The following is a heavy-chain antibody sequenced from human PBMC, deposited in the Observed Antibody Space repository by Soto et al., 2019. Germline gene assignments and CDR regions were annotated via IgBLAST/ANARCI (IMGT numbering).Heavy chain of an antibody. CDR3: ARDVRNKGFDY. CDR1: RFTFSGYY. CDR2: ISNSGHTT. D-gene: IGHD1-1*01. Sequence: QVVESGGGLVKPGESLRLSCVVSRFTFSGYYMTWIRQPPGKGLEWVAYISNSGHTTTYADSVKGRFAISRDNAKNSLYLQMNSLRVEDTAVYYCARDVRNKGFDYWGQGTLVAVSS. V-gene: IGHV3-11*01. J-gene: IGHJ4*02.